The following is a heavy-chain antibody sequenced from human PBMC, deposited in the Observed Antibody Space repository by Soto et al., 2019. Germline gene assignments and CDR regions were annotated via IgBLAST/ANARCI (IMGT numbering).Heavy chain of an antibody. J-gene: IGHJ6*02. CDR2: IYWDDDK. Sequence: QITLKESGPTLVKPTQTLTLTCTFSGFSLSTYGVGVNWIRPPPGKALEWLALIYWDDDKRYSSSLKNRLTIMKDNSKNQVVLIMTNTDPADTATYYCAQSQRLGGGSYYGEELDVWGQGTPVTVSS. V-gene: IGHV2-5*02. CDR3: AQSQRLGGGSYYGEELDV. CDR1: GFSLSTYGVG. D-gene: IGHD3-10*01.